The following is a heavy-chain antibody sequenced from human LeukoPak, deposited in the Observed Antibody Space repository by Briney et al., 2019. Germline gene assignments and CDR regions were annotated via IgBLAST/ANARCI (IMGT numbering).Heavy chain of an antibody. V-gene: IGHV3-33*01. J-gene: IGHJ6*02. CDR3: ARRYGSGNYYYGMDV. CDR2: IWYDGSNK. Sequence: GRSLRLSCAASVFTFSSYGMHWVRQAPGKELEWVAVIWYDGSNKYYADSVKGRFTISRDNSKNTLYLQMNSLRAEDTAVYYCARRYGSGNYYYGMDVWGQGTTVTVSS. D-gene: IGHD3-10*01. CDR1: VFTFSSYG.